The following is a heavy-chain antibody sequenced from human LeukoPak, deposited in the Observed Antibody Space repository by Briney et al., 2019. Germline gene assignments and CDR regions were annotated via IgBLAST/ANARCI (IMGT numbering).Heavy chain of an antibody. Sequence: GGSLRLSFAASGFTFSSYAMSWVRQAPGKGLEWVSAISGSGGSTYYADSVKGRFTISRDNSKNTLYLQMNSLRAEDTAVYYCAKKDSSSWYTWFDPWGQGTLVTVSS. CDR1: GFTFSSYA. CDR2: ISGSGGST. J-gene: IGHJ5*02. V-gene: IGHV3-23*01. CDR3: AKKDSSSWYTWFDP. D-gene: IGHD6-13*01.